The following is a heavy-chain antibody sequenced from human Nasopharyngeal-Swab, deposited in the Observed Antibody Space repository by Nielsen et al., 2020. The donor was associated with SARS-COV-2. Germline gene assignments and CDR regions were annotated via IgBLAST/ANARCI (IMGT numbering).Heavy chain of an antibody. D-gene: IGHD5-12*01. CDR1: GFSLSTGGEG. V-gene: IGHV2-5*02. Sequence: SGPTLVKPTQTLTLTCNFSGFSLSTGGEGVGWIRQPPGKALEWVALIYWDDDERYSPSLKTRLTISKDTSKDQVVLTMTNMDPEDTATYYCAFLRYDSSEAYFHSWGQGTVVTVSS. CDR2: IYWDDDE. J-gene: IGHJ1*01. CDR3: AFLRYDSSEAYFHS.